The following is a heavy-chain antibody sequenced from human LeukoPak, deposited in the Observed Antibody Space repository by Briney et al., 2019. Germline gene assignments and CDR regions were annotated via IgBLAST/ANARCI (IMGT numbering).Heavy chain of an antibody. CDR2: IYYSGST. J-gene: IGHJ4*02. V-gene: IGHV4-39*07. CDR1: GGSISSSSYY. CDR3: AREGHSSSWHKRWEFDY. D-gene: IGHD6-13*01. Sequence: SETLSLTCTVSGGSISSSSYYWGWIRQPPGKGLEWIGSIYYSGSTYYNPSLKSRVTISVDTSKNQFSLKLSSVTAADTAVYYCAREGHSSSWHKRWEFDYWGQGTLVTVSS.